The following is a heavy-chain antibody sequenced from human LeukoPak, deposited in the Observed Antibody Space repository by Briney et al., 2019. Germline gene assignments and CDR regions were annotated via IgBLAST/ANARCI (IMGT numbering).Heavy chain of an antibody. J-gene: IGHJ4*02. CDR3: ARTRITGTTFDY. V-gene: IGHV4-39*01. CDR1: GDSISSSFYY. Sequence: SETLSLTCTVSGDSISSSFYYWGWIRQPPGKGLEWIGSIYYGGGTHYNPSLKSRATIFLDTSMNQFSLKLSSVTAADTAVYYCARTRITGTTFDYWGQGTLVTVSS. D-gene: IGHD1-7*01. CDR2: IYYGGGT.